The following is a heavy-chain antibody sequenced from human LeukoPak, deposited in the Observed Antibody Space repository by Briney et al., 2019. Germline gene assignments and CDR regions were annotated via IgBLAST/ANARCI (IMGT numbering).Heavy chain of an antibody. CDR1: GYSISSCYY. J-gene: IGHJ5*02. Sequence: SETLSVTCAVSGYSISSCYYWGWIRQPPGKGLEWIGSIYHSGSTYYNPSLKSRVTISVDTSKNQFSLKLSSVTAADTAVYYCARDTLWFGVNPWGQGTLVTVSS. CDR2: IYHSGST. D-gene: IGHD3-10*01. V-gene: IGHV4-38-2*02. CDR3: ARDTLWFGVNP.